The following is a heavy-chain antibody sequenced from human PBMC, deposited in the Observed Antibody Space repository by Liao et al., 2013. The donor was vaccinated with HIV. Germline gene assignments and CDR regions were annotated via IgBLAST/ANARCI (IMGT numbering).Heavy chain of an antibody. J-gene: IGHJ3*02. Sequence: QLRQGGPGLLKPSETLSLTCAVYGGSFSGYYWSWIRQPPGKGLEWIGEINHSGSTNYNPSLKSRVTISVDTSKNQFSLKLSSVTAADTAVYYCARIALYRAFDIWGQGTMVTVSS. CDR1: GGSFSGYY. CDR3: ARIALYRAFDI. V-gene: IGHV4-34*02. CDR2: INHSGST. D-gene: IGHD3-16*02.